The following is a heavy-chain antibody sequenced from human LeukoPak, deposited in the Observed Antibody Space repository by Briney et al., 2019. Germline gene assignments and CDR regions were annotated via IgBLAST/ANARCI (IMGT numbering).Heavy chain of an antibody. Sequence: PGGSLRLSCAASGFTFSNFWMTWVRQAPGKGLEWVANIKQDGSEIYYVDAVKGRFTISRDNAKNSLYLQMNSLRAEDTAVSYCVRAMHVWGQGTTVTVSS. CDR3: VRAMHV. CDR1: GFTFSNFW. V-gene: IGHV3-7*04. J-gene: IGHJ6*02. CDR2: IKQDGSEI.